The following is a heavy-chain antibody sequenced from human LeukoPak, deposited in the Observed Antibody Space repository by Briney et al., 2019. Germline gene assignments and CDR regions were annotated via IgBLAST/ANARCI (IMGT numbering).Heavy chain of an antibody. CDR3: ARGSLSYYGSGSIDY. V-gene: IGHV3-53*01. J-gene: IGHJ4*02. Sequence: GGSLRLSCAASGFTVSSNYMSWVRQAPGKGLEWVSVIYSGGSTYYPDSVKGRFTISRDNSKNTLYLQMNSLRAEDTAVYYCARGSLSYYGSGSIDYWGQGTLVTVSS. D-gene: IGHD3-10*01. CDR2: IYSGGST. CDR1: GFTVSSNY.